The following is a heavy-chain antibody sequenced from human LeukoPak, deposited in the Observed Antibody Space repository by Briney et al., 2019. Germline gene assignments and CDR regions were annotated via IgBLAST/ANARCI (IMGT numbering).Heavy chain of an antibody. V-gene: IGHV3-23*01. CDR2: ISGSGGST. CDR1: GFTFNSYA. D-gene: IGHD3-3*01. CDR3: AKYRNYNFWSDFDY. Sequence: GGSLRLSCAASGFTFNSYAMSWVRQAPGKGLEWVSAISGSGGSTYYADSVKGRFTISRDNSKNTLYLQMNSLRAGDTAVYYCAKYRNYNFWSDFDYWGQGTLVTVSS. J-gene: IGHJ4*02.